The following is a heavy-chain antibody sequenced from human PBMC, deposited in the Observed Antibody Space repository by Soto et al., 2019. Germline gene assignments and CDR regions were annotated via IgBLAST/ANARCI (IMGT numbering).Heavy chain of an antibody. D-gene: IGHD6-13*01. V-gene: IGHV3-11*01. Sequence: QVQLVESGGGLVKPGGSLRLSCAGSGFSLSDYYMSWMRQAPGKGLEWVSYISSSGSSVYYADSVKGRFTISRDNAKNSMYLQMSGLRAEDTAMYYCATDRVTLPGTFGYWGQGTLVTVSS. CDR3: ATDRVTLPGTFGY. CDR2: ISSSGSSV. J-gene: IGHJ4*02. CDR1: GFSLSDYY.